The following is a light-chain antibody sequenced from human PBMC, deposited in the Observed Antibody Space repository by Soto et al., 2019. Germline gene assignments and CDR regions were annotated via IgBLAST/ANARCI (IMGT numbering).Light chain of an antibody. CDR1: QSVGSY. CDR2: DSS. J-gene: IGKJ4*01. V-gene: IGKV3-11*01. CDR3: QQRGSWPPLT. Sequence: EIVLTQSPATLSLSPGERATLSCTASQSVGSYLAWYQQKPCQAPRLVLSDSSKRSTGIPARFSGSGSGTDFALAISRLQPEDFAVYYCQQRGSWPPLTFGGGTKVEIK.